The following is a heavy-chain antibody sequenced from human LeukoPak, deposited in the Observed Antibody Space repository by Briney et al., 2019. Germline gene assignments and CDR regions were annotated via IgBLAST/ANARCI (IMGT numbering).Heavy chain of an antibody. V-gene: IGHV3-66*01. D-gene: IGHD4-17*01. CDR2: IYSGGST. J-gene: IGHJ4*02. CDR3: ARRDYGAITLDY. CDR1: GFTVSSNY. Sequence: GGSLRLSCAASGFTVSSNYMSWVRQAPGKGLEWVSVIYSGGSTYYSDSVKGRFTISRDNSKNTLYLQTNSLRAEDTAVYYCARRDYGAITLDYWGQGTLVTVSS.